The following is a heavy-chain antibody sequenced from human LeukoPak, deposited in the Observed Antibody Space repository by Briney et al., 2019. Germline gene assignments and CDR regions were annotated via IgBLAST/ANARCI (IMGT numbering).Heavy chain of an antibody. CDR1: GFTFSSYG. CDR3: ASELGYCSSTSCYREGDY. J-gene: IGHJ4*02. V-gene: IGHV3-33*01. Sequence: GRSLRLSCAASGFTFSSYGMHWVRQAPGKGLEWVAVIWYDGSNKYYADPVKGRFTISRDNSKNTLYLQMNSLRAEDTAVYYCASELGYCSSTSCYREGDYWGQGTLVTVSS. D-gene: IGHD2-2*01. CDR2: IWYDGSNK.